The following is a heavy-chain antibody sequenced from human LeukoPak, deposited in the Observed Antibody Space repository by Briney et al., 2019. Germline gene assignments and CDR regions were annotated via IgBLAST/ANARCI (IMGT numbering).Heavy chain of an antibody. CDR3: ARRGDSSGWFYFDY. Sequence: ASETLSLTCAVYGGSFSGYYWSWIRQPPGKGLEWIGSIYYSGSTYYNPSLKSRVTISVDTSKNQFSLKLSSVTAADTAVYYCARRGDSSGWFYFDYWGQGTLVTVSS. V-gene: IGHV4-34*01. J-gene: IGHJ4*02. CDR2: IYYSGST. CDR1: GGSFSGYY. D-gene: IGHD6-19*01.